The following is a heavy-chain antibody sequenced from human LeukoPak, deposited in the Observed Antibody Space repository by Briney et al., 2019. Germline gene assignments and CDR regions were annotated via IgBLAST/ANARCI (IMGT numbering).Heavy chain of an antibody. D-gene: IGHD5-24*01. J-gene: IGHJ4*02. CDR1: GFTFRSYE. V-gene: IGHV3-48*03. CDR2: ISSSGGTI. Sequence: GGSLRLSCAASGFTFRSYEMNWVRQAPGKGLEWISYISSSGGTIYYADSVKGRFTISRDNAKNSLYLQMNSLRAEDTAVYYCASAVEMATIPRYYFDFWGQSTLVTVSS. CDR3: ASAVEMATIPRYYFDF.